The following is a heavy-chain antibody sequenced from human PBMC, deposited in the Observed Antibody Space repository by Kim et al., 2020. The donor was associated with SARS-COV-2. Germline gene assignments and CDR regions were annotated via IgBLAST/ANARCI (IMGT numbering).Heavy chain of an antibody. Sequence: ASVKVSCKASGYTFTSYGISWVRQAPGQGLEWMGWISAYNGNTNYAQKLQGRVTMTTDTSTSTAYMELRSLRSDDTAVYYCARVNEGSWYSSSWYAIIQHDYYYFDYWGQGTLVTVSS. CDR3: ARVNEGSWYSSSWYAIIQHDYYYFDY. CDR1: GYTFTSYG. D-gene: IGHD6-13*01. V-gene: IGHV1-18*04. J-gene: IGHJ4*02. CDR2: ISAYNGNT.